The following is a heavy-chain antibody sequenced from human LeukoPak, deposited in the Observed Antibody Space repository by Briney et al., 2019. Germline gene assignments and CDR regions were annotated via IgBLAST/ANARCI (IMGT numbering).Heavy chain of an antibody. Sequence: ASVKVSCKASGYTFTVYYMHWVRQAPGQGLEWMGWINPNSGGTNYAQKFQGRVTMTTDTSISTAYMELSRLRSDDTAVYYCARGYSSSWYLSGFDPWGQGTLVTVSS. CDR3: ARGYSSSWYLSGFDP. CDR1: GYTFTVYY. V-gene: IGHV1-2*02. J-gene: IGHJ5*02. D-gene: IGHD6-13*01. CDR2: INPNSGGT.